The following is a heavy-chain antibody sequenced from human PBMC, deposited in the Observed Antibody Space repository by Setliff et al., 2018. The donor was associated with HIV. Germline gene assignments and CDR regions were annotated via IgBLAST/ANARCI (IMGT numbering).Heavy chain of an antibody. Sequence: GASVKVSCKASGYTFTTYGLSWVRQAPGQGLEWMGWISTYSDETSSSQNLQGRLTMTTDTSTGTAYMELRSLGSDDTAIYFCATMQFGDFDYWGQGTLVTVSS. J-gene: IGHJ4*02. D-gene: IGHD3-10*01. CDR3: ATMQFGDFDY. CDR2: ISTYSDET. V-gene: IGHV1-18*01. CDR1: GYTFTTYG.